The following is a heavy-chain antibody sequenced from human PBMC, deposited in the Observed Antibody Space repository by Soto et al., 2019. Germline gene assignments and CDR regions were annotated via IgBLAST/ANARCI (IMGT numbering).Heavy chain of an antibody. CDR2: IRASGAAT. V-gene: IGHV3-23*01. Sequence: EVQLLESGGGLVQPGGSLRLSCAASGFTFTNYDMSWVRQAPGRGLDWVSTIRASGAATYYADSGKGRFTISRENSKNTLYLQMNSLRAEDTARYYCASRPTYSCSWTHFDYWGQGTLVTVSS. CDR1: GFTFTNYD. CDR3: ASRPTYSCSWTHFDY. J-gene: IGHJ4*02. D-gene: IGHD6-13*01.